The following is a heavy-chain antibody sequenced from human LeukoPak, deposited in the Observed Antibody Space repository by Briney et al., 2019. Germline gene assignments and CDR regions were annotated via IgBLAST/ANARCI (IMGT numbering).Heavy chain of an antibody. CDR2: IYISGST. Sequence: SETLSLTCAVYGGSFSGYYWSWIRQPPGKGLEWIGRIYISGSTNYNPSLKSRVTMSVDTSKNQFSPKLSSVTAADTAVYYCARDYYTSGKFDYWGQGTLVTVSS. V-gene: IGHV4-4*07. CDR3: ARDYYTSGKFDY. CDR1: GGSFSGYY. J-gene: IGHJ4*02. D-gene: IGHD3-10*01.